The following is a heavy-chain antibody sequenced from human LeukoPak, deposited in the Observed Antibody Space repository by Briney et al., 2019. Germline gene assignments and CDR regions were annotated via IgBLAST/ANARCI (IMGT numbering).Heavy chain of an antibody. D-gene: IGHD3-9*01. J-gene: IGHJ4*02. V-gene: IGHV1-58*01. CDR2: IVIANGNT. CDR1: GFTFARSA. Sequence: ASLKVSCKASGFTFARSAVQWERQARGQRPEWIGWIVIANGNTNYAQKFQERLTITRDMSTSTAYMELSSLRSEDTAVYYCAAEDDFLTGYYDFDYWGQGTVVTVSS. CDR3: AAEDDFLTGYYDFDY.